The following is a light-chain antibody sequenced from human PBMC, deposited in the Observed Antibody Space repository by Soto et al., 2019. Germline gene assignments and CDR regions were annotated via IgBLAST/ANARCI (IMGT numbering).Light chain of an antibody. Sequence: QSVLTQPASVSGFPGQSITISCTGTSIDIGGYDYVSWYQQHPGKAPKLIIYDVSGRPSGVSNRFSGSKSANTASLTISGLQAEDEADYHCSSYTSTSAPYVFGTGTKVTVL. CDR2: DVS. J-gene: IGLJ1*01. V-gene: IGLV2-14*03. CDR3: SSYTSTSAPYV. CDR1: SIDIGGYDY.